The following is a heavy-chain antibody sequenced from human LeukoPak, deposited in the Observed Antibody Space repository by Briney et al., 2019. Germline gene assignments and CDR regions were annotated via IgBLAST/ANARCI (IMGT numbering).Heavy chain of an antibody. CDR1: GFTFSSYA. CDR2: ISGSGGST. CDR3: AKGSWYYYGSGSYHGY. D-gene: IGHD3-10*01. Sequence: GGSLRLSCAASGFTFSSYAMSWVRQAPGKGLEWVSAISGSGGSTYYADSVKGRFTISRDNSKNTLYLQMNSLRAEDTAVYYCAKGSWYYYGSGSYHGYWGQGTLVTVSS. J-gene: IGHJ4*02. V-gene: IGHV3-23*01.